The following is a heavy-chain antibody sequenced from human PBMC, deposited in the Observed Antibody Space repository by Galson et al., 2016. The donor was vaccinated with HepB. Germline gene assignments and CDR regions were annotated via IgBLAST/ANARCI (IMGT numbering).Heavy chain of an antibody. V-gene: IGHV1-46*01. CDR1: GYTFTNYY. Sequence: QSGAEVKKPGESLKISCQAFGYTFTNYYMHWVRQAPGQGLEWMGIIKASGGNTRYAQKFQGRVTLTRDTSTSTVYMELSSLRSEDTALYYCARDRAVAGTGRHALDIWGQGTMVTVSS. CDR2: IKASGGNT. J-gene: IGHJ3*02. CDR3: ARDRAVAGTGRHALDI. D-gene: IGHD6-19*01.